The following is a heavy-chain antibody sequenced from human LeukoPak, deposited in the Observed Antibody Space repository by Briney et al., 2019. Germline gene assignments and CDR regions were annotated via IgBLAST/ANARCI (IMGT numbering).Heavy chain of an antibody. D-gene: IGHD7-27*01. CDR2: IYTSGGT. Sequence: SETLSLTCTVSGGSISSYYWSWIRQPAGKGLEWIGRIYTSGGTNYNPSLKSRVTMSVDTSKNQFSLKLRSVTAADTAVYYCARGYNWGSPTRNFYYLDVWGKGTTVTVSS. V-gene: IGHV4-4*07. CDR1: GGSISSYY. J-gene: IGHJ6*03. CDR3: ARGYNWGSPTRNFYYLDV.